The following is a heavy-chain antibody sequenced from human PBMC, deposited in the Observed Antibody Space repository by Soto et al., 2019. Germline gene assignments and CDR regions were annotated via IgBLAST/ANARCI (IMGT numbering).Heavy chain of an antibody. J-gene: IGHJ6*02. CDR2: ISAYNGNT. V-gene: IGHV1-18*01. CDR3: ARWGPGLLNYCYYGMDV. D-gene: IGHD3-22*01. Sequence: QVQLVQSGAEVKKPGASVKVSCKASGYTFTSYGISWVRQAPGQGLEWMGWISAYNGNTNYARKLQGRVTMTTDTSTSTAYMGLRSLRADDTAVYYCARWGPGLLNYCYYGMDVWGQGPTVTVSS. CDR1: GYTFTSYG.